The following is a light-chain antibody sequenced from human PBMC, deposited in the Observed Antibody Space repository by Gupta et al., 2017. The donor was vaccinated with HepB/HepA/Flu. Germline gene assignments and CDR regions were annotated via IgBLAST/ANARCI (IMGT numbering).Light chain of an antibody. J-gene: IGLJ3*02. CDR2: DVS. V-gene: IGLV2-14*01. CDR3: SSYTSSSTPWV. CDR1: SSDVGGYNY. Sequence: QSALTQPDSVSGSPGPSITISCTGTSSDVGGYNYVSWYQQHPGKAPKLMIYDVSNRPSGVSNRFSGSKSGNTASLTISGLQAEDEADYYCSSYTSSSTPWVFGGGTKLTVL.